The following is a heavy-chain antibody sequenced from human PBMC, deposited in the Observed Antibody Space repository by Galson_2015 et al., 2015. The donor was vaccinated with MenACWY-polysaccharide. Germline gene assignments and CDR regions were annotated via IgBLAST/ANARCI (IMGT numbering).Heavy chain of an antibody. J-gene: IGHJ3*02. CDR3: AREGSRIVFHAFDI. CDR2: IQYDGSNK. Sequence: SLRLSCAASESRFSNSGMHWVRQAPGKGLEWVAVIQYDGSNKVYADSVKGRFTISRDNSKSTVFLEMNTLGVEDTAVYYCAREGSRIVFHAFDIWGQGTMITVSS. V-gene: IGHV3-33*01. D-gene: IGHD2-2*01. CDR1: ESRFSNSG.